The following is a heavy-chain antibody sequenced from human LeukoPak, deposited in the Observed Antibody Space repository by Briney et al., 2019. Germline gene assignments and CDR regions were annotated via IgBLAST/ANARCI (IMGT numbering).Heavy chain of an antibody. J-gene: IGHJ6*02. V-gene: IGHV4-59*08. CDR2: IYYSGST. CDR1: GGSISSYY. CDR3: ARHLVRQDYYGMDV. D-gene: IGHD2-2*01. Sequence: SETLSLTCTVSGGSISSYYWSWIRQPPGKGLEWIGYIYYSGSTNYNPSLKSRVTIAVDTSKNQFSLKLSSVTAADTAVYYCARHLVRQDYYGMDVWGQGTTVTVSS.